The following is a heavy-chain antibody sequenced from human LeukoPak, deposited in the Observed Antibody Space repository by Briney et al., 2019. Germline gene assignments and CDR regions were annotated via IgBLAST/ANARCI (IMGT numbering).Heavy chain of an antibody. J-gene: IGHJ4*02. D-gene: IGHD3-9*01. CDR1: GYTFTGYY. CDR3: ARAFSGGRYFDWLLIKRLPLHFDY. CDR2: INPNSGGT. V-gene: IGHV1-2*02. Sequence: ASVKVSCKASGYTFTGYYMHWVRQAPGQGLEWMGWINPNSGGTNYAQKFQGRVTMTRDTSISTAYMELSRLRSDDTAVYYCARAFSGGRYFDWLLIKRLPLHFDYWGQGTLVTVSS.